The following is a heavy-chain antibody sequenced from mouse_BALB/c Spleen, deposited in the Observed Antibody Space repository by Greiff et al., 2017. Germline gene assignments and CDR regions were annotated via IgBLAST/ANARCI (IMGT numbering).Heavy chain of an antibody. D-gene: IGHD1-1*01. V-gene: IGHV5-9-4*01. CDR3: AREGITTVVANYAMDY. Sequence: EVKVVESGGGLVKPGGSLKLSCAASGFTFSSYAMSWVRQSPEKRLEWVAEISSGGSYTYYPDTVTGRFTISRDNTKNTLYLEMSSLRSEDTAMYYCAREGITTVVANYAMDYWGQGTSVTVSS. CDR2: ISSGGSYT. J-gene: IGHJ4*01. CDR1: GFTFSSYA.